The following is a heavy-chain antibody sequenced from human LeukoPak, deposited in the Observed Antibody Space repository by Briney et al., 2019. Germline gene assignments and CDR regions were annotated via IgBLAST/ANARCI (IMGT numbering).Heavy chain of an antibody. CDR3: AGATSTSMGLRYFDY. CDR2: VYYTGST. Sequence: SETLSLTCTVSGGSISSSSYYWGWIRQPPGKGLEWIGYVYYTGSTTYNPSLKSRVTISRDTSKKQVSLRLSSVTAADTAVYYCAGATSTSMGLRYFDYWGQGSLVTVSS. J-gene: IGHJ4*02. D-gene: IGHD2/OR15-2a*01. V-gene: IGHV4-61*05. CDR1: GGSISSSSYY.